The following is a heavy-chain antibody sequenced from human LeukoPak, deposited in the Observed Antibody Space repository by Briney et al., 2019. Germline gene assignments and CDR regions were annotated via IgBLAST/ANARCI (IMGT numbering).Heavy chain of an antibody. D-gene: IGHD3-3*01. V-gene: IGHV4-59*08. CDR1: GGSISSYY. CDR3: ARLPYYDFWSGYIDY. J-gene: IGHJ4*02. Sequence: SETLSLTCTDSGGSISSYYWSWIRQPPGKGLEWIGYIYYSGSTNYNPSLKSRVTISVDTSKNQFSLKLSSVTAADTAVYYCARLPYYDFWSGYIDYWGQGTLVTVSS. CDR2: IYYSGST.